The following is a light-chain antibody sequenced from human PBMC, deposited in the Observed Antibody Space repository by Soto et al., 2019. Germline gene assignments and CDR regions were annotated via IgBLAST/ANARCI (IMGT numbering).Light chain of an antibody. CDR3: QQRANWRIT. J-gene: IGKJ5*01. CDR1: QSVSSN. Sequence: EIVMTQSPATLSVSPGERAPLSCRASQSVSSNLAWYQQNPGQAPWLLIYGASTRATGIPARFSGSGSGTEFTLTISSLQSEDFAVYYCQQRANWRITFGQGTRLEIK. CDR2: GAS. V-gene: IGKV3-15*01.